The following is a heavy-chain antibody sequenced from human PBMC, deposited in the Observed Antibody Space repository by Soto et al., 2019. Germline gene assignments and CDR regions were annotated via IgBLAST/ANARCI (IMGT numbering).Heavy chain of an antibody. V-gene: IGHV3-64D*06. J-gene: IGHJ4*02. CDR3: VKGEYYYDGSAYYPFDY. CDR1: GFTFSIYA. D-gene: IGHD3-22*01. CDR2: ISTNGGST. Sequence: EVQLVESGGGLVQPGGSLRLSCSASGFTFSIYAMHWVRQAPGKGLEYVSSISTNGGSTHYADSVKGRFTISRDNSKHTVYLQMSSLRSEDTAVYYCVKGEYYYDGSAYYPFDYWGQGTLVTVSS.